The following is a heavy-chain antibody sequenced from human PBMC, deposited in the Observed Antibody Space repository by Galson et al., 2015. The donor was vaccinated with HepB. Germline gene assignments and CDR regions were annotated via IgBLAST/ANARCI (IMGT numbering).Heavy chain of an antibody. CDR2: TYYRSKWYN. D-gene: IGHD3-10*01. J-gene: IGHJ6*02. Sequence: CAISGDSVSSNSATWNWIRQSPSRGLEWLGRTYYRSKWYNDYALSVKSRITINPDTSKNQLSLKLSSVTAADTAVYYCARDGAPYGSGSYLHYYYGMDVWGQGTTVTVSS. CDR1: GDSVSSNSAT. CDR3: ARDGAPYGSGSYLHYYYGMDV. V-gene: IGHV6-1*01.